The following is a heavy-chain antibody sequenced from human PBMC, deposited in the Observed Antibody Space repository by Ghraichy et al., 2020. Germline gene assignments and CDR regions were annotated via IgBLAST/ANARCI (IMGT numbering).Heavy chain of an antibody. D-gene: IGHD6-25*01. CDR2: INHSGDT. V-gene: IGHV4-34*01. CDR3: ARGVGVTADDYYYYYMDV. Sequence: SETLSLICAVYGGSFSGYYWSWIRQPPGKGLEWLGEINHSGDTNYNPSLKRRVTISVDTSKIHFSLKLTFVTAADTAVYYCARGVGVTADDYYYYYMDVWGQGTTVTVSS. CDR1: GGSFSGYY. J-gene: IGHJ6*03.